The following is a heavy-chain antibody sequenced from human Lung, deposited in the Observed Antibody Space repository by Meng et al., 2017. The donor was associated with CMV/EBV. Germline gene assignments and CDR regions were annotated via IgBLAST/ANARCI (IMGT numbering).Heavy chain of an antibody. Sequence: ASVKVSXKTSGYTFTGYYLHWGRQAPGQGLEWMGWINPNSGGTNYAMKFQGRVTMTSDTSISAGYMELSSLRSDDTAVYYCAREFWVVAGAMGMDDWGQGTTVTVSS. D-gene: IGHD2-2*01. J-gene: IGHJ6*02. CDR3: AREFWVVAGAMGMDD. V-gene: IGHV1-2*02. CDR1: GYTFTGYY. CDR2: INPNSGGT.